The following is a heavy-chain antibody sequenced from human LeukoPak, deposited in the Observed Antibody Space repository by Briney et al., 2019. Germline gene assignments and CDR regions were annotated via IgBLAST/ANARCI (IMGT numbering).Heavy chain of an antibody. V-gene: IGHV3-30-3*01. CDR1: GFTFSSYA. D-gene: IGHD7-27*01. Sequence: GGSLRLSCAASGFTFSSYAMHWVRQAPGKGLEWVAVISYDGSNKYYADSVKGRFTISRDNSKNTLYLQMNSLRAEDTAVYYCAKDGGLWVSAHWGDSWGRGTLVTVSS. CDR3: AKDGGLWVSAHWGDS. CDR2: ISYDGSNK. J-gene: IGHJ4*02.